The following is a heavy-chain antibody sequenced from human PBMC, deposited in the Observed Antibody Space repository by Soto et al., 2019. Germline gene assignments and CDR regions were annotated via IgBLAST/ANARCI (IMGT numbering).Heavy chain of an antibody. Sequence: SETLSLTCTVSGGSISSGSYYWSWIRQPPGKGLEWIGYIYYSGSTNYNPSLKSRVTISVDTSKNQFSLKLSSVTAADTAVYYCARDPSGAGIFDYWGQGTLVTVSS. CDR1: GGSISSGSYY. CDR3: ARDPSGAGIFDY. J-gene: IGHJ4*02. D-gene: IGHD6-19*01. CDR2: IYYSGST. V-gene: IGHV4-61*01.